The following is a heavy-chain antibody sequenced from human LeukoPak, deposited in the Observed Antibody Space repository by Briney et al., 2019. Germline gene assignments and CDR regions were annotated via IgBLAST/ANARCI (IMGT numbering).Heavy chain of an antibody. Sequence: ASVKVSCKSSGYTFTCYYMHWVRQAPGQGLEWMGIINPNGGSTSYTHKFQGRVTMTRDTSTTTVYMELSSLRSQDTAVYYCARHKEVGDYYYFDYWGQGTLVTVSS. J-gene: IGHJ4*02. CDR1: GYTFTCYY. CDR2: INPNGGST. CDR3: ARHKEVGDYYYFDY. D-gene: IGHD2/OR15-2a*01. V-gene: IGHV1-46*01.